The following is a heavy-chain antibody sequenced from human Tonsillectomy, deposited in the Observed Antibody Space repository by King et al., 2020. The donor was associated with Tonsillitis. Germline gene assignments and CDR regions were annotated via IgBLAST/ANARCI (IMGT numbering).Heavy chain of an antibody. CDR1: GFTFSTYA. D-gene: IGHD4-17*01. CDR3: AKVAPNEKVTTDFYFDY. V-gene: IGHV3-23*04. J-gene: IGHJ4*02. Sequence: VQLVESGGGLVQPGGSLRLSCAASGFTFSTYAMSWVRQAPGKGLAWVSSLSGSGGNTYYADSVKGRFTISRDNSRNTLYLQINSLRAEDTAVYYCAKVAPNEKVTTDFYFDYWGQGTLVTVSS. CDR2: LSGSGGNT.